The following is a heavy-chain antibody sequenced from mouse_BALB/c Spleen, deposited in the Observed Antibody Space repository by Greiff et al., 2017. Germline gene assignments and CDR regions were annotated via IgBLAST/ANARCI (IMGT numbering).Heavy chain of an antibody. CDR2: INPSSGYT. V-gene: IGHV1-4*02. Sequence: QVQLQQSAAELARPGASVKMSCKASGYTFTSYTMHWVKQRPGQGLEWIGYINPSSGYTEYNQKFKDKTTLTADKSSSTAYMQLSSLTSEDSADSYCAREDYGYPWAMDYWGQGTAVTVAS. D-gene: IGHD1-2*01. J-gene: IGHJ4*01. CDR3: AREDYGYPWAMDY. CDR1: GYTFTSYT.